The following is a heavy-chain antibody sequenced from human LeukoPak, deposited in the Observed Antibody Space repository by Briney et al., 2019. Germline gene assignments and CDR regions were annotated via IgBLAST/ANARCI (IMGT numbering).Heavy chain of an antibody. Sequence: GGSLRLSCAASRFTFSNYAMSWVRQVPGKGLEWVSTIGAGGGSAYYADSVKGRFIISRDNSRNTLYLQMDSLRAEDTALYYCAKVGEVITTSPLYYFDCWGQGTLVTVSS. CDR3: AKVGEVITTSPLYYFDC. CDR2: IGAGGGSA. CDR1: RFTFSNYA. J-gene: IGHJ4*02. D-gene: IGHD3-3*01. V-gene: IGHV3-23*01.